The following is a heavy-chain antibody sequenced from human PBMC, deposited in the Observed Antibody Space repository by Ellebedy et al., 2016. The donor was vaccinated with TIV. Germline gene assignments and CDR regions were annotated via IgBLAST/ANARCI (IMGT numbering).Heavy chain of an antibody. CDR2: IVSNGDST. CDR3: VKAWGD. D-gene: IGHD3-16*01. J-gene: IGHJ4*02. CDR1: GFTFSSYA. Sequence: PGGSLRLSCSASGFTFSSYAMHWVRQAPGKGLEYISAIVSNGDSTYYANSVKDRFTISRDNSKNTLYLQMSSLRPEDTAVYYCVKAWGDWGQGTLVTVSS. V-gene: IGHV3-64D*06.